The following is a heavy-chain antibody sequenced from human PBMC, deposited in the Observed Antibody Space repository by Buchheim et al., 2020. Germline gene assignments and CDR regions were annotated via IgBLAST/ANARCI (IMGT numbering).Heavy chain of an antibody. J-gene: IGHJ5*01. CDR2: INHSGST. CDR3: AGGGGWSGSDGSREGWFDS. D-gene: IGHD6-19*01. Sequence: QAQLQQWGAGLLKPSETLSLTCAVYSGSFTGYFWTWIRRPPGKGLEWVGEINHSGSTNYNPSLKSRVTISVDTSKKQFSLVLNSVAAADTAVYYCAGGGGWSGSDGSREGWFDSWGQGTL. V-gene: IGHV4-34*01. CDR1: SGSFTGYF.